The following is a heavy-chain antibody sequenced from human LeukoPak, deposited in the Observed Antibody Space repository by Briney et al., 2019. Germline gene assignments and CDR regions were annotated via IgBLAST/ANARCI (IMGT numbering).Heavy chain of an antibody. D-gene: IGHD3-22*01. CDR3: ARDRLYYYDSSGKFDY. J-gene: IGHJ4*02. CDR1: GFTSSSYS. V-gene: IGHV3-48*01. CDR2: ISSSSSTI. Sequence: PGGSLRLSCAASGFTSSSYSMNWVRQAPGKGLEWVSYISSSSSTIYYADSVKGRFTISRDNAKNSLYLQMNSLRAEDTAVYYCARDRLYYYDSSGKFDYWGQGTLVTVSS.